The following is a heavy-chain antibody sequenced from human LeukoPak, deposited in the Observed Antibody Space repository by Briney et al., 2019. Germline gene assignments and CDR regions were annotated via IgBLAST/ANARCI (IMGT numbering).Heavy chain of an antibody. CDR3: ARAPEQWLVYYFDY. CDR2: INPNSGGT. D-gene: IGHD6-19*01. J-gene: IGHJ4*02. V-gene: IGHV1-2*02. Sequence: GASVKVSCKASGYTFTGYYMHWVRQAPGQGLEWMGWINPNSGGTNYAQKFQGRVTMTRDTSISTAYMELRRLRSDDTAVYYCARAPEQWLVYYFDYWGQGTLVTVSS. CDR1: GYTFTGYY.